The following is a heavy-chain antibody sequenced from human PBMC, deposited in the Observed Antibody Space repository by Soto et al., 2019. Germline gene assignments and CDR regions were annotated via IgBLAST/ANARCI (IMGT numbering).Heavy chain of an antibody. CDR2: INLKGGST. D-gene: IGHD1-1*01. CDR3: ARSTMPDTSLPSS. V-gene: IGHV1-46*03. J-gene: IGHJ4*02. Sequence: QVQLEQSGAEVKKPGASVRVSCKASGFSFTNYYLHWARQAPGQGLEWVGVINLKGGSTEYAQQFQGRVPMTRDTATNTAYMDLSSLRSEDTALYYCARSTMPDTSLPSSWGQGTLVTVSS. CDR1: GFSFTNYY.